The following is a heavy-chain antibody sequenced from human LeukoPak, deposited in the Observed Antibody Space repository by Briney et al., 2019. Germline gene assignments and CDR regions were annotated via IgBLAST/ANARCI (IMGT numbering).Heavy chain of an antibody. D-gene: IGHD2-2*01. CDR3: ARIVVPAASIYYYYYYGMDV. CDR1: GGSISSGGYY. CDR2: IYYSGST. Sequence: PSETLSLTCTVSGGSISSGGYYWSWIRQHPGKGLEWIGYIYYSGSTYYNPSLKSRVTISVDTSKNQFSPKLSSVTAADTAVYYCARIVVPAASIYYYYYYGMDVWGQGTTVTVSS. V-gene: IGHV4-31*03. J-gene: IGHJ6*02.